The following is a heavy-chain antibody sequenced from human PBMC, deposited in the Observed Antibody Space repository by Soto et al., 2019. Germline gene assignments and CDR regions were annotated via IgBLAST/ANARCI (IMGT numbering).Heavy chain of an antibody. CDR1: GFTFTNYA. D-gene: IGHD1-1*01. CDR3: AKPLQYNYFDS. CDR2: IYGSSDGT. V-gene: IGHV3-23*01. Sequence: GVALRLSCAASGFTFTNYAMTWVRQAPGKGLEWVSTIYGSSDGTYNADSVKGRFTISRDNSKNTVYLQMNSLRAEDTAMYYCAKPLQYNYFDSWGQGTLVTVSS. J-gene: IGHJ5*01.